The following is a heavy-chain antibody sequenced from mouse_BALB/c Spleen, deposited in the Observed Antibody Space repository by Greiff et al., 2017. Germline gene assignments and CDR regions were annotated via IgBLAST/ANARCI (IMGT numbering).Heavy chain of an antibody. V-gene: IGHV1-69*02. CDR1: GYTFTSYW. CDR3: TREVYFDY. Sequence: QVQLQQPGAELVRPGASVKLSCKASGYTFTSYWINWVKQRPGQGLEWLGNIYPSDSYTNYNQKFTDKATLTVDKSSSTAYMQLSSPTSEDSAVYYCTREVYFDYWGQGTTLTVSS. J-gene: IGHJ2*01. CDR2: IYPSDSYT.